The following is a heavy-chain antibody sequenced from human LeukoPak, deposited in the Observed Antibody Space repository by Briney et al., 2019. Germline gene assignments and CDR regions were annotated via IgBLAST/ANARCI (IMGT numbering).Heavy chain of an antibody. CDR2: INPNSGGT. V-gene: IGHV1-2*02. J-gene: IGHJ4*02. Sequence: ASVKVSCKASGYTFTGYYMHWVRQAPGQGLEWMGWINPNSGGTNYAQKFQGRVTMTRDTSISTAYMELSRLRSDDTAVYYCARGDRGIVVVITCFAYWGQGTLVTVSS. CDR1: GYTFTGYY. D-gene: IGHD3-22*01. CDR3: ARGDRGIVVVITCFAY.